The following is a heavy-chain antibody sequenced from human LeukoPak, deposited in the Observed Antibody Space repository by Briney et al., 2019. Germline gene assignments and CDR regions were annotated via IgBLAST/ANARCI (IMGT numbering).Heavy chain of an antibody. Sequence: GGSLRLSCAASGFTFSSYGMHWVRQAPGKGLEWVAFIRYDGSNKYYADSVKGRFTISRDNSKNTLYLQMNSLRAEDTAVYYCAKDNDFWSGYLAPAHLHMDVWGKGTTVTVSS. D-gene: IGHD3-3*01. CDR2: IRYDGSNK. CDR1: GFTFSSYG. J-gene: IGHJ6*03. CDR3: AKDNDFWSGYLAPAHLHMDV. V-gene: IGHV3-30*02.